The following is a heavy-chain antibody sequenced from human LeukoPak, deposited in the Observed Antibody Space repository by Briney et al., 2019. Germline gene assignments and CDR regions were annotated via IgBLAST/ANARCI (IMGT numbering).Heavy chain of an antibody. Sequence: GASVKVSCKASGYTFDENHIHWVRQAPGHGPEWMGWINPKSGATASAQQFQRRLTMTRDTSIGTASMDLSGLRLDDTGIYYCARAGDESTGHYDSLHFWGQGTMVTVSS. V-gene: IGHV1-2*02. CDR1: GYTFDENH. D-gene: IGHD2-8*02. CDR2: INPKSGAT. J-gene: IGHJ3*01. CDR3: ARAGDESTGHYDSLHF.